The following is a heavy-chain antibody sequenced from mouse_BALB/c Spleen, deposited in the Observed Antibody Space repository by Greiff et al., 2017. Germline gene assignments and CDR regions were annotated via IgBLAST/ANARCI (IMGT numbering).Heavy chain of an antibody. CDR2: IDPSDSET. D-gene: IGHD2-10*02. Sequence: QVQLQQPGAELVKPGAPVKLSCKASGYTFTSYWMNWVKQRPGRGLEWIGRIDPSDSETHYNQKFKDKATLTVDKSSSTAYIQLSSLTSEDSAVYYCASQYGNYPYYAMDYWGQGTSVTVSS. CDR1: GYTFTSYW. CDR3: ASQYGNYPYYAMDY. J-gene: IGHJ4*01. V-gene: IGHV1-69*02.